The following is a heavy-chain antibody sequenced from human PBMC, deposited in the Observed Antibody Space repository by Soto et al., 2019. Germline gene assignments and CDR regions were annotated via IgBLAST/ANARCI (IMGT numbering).Heavy chain of an antibody. J-gene: IGHJ6*02. CDR3: ARSQGGSSSLDIYYYYYYGMDV. CDR1: GGTFSSYA. CDR2: IIPIFATT. V-gene: IGHV1-69*01. Sequence: QVQLVQSGAEVKKPGSSVKVSCKASGGTFSSYAIYWVRQAPGQGLEWMGGIIPIFATTNYAQKFQGRVTITADESTSTGYMELSSLRSEDTAVNYCARSQGGSSSLDIYYYYYYGMDVWGQGTTVTVSS. D-gene: IGHD2-15*01.